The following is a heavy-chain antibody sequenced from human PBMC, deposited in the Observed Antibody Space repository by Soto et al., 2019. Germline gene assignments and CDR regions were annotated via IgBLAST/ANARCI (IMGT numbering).Heavy chain of an antibody. V-gene: IGHV4-39*01. J-gene: IGHJ3*02. Sequence: SETLSLTCSVSGGSISSSSYNWDWIRQPPGKGLEWIGTIYYNGDTDYNPSLKSRAAISVDASDFQFSLKLTSVTAADTSIYYCARFSGNAFDIWGHRTMVTVSS. CDR2: IYYNGDT. CDR1: GGSISSSSYN. CDR3: ARFSGNAFDI.